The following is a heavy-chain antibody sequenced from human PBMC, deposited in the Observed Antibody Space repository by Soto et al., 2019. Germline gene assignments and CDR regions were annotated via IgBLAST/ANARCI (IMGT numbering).Heavy chain of an antibody. J-gene: IGHJ4*02. Sequence: GGSLRLSCAASGFIFRNYAMSWVRQAPGKGLEWVASIWYDGSNKYYGDSVKGRFTISRDNSKNTLYLQISSLRAEDTAVYYCARDLSDYWGQGTLVAVSS. CDR1: GFIFRNYA. CDR3: ARDLSDY. CDR2: IWYDGSNK. V-gene: IGHV3-33*08.